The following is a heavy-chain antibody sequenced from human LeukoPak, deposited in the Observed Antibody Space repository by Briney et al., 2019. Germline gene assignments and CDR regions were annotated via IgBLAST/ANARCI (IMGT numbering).Heavy chain of an antibody. V-gene: IGHV4-31*03. J-gene: IGHJ4*02. CDR2: IYYSGST. CDR1: GGSISSGGYY. Sequence: PQTLSLTCTVSGGSISSGGYYWSWIRQHPGKGLEWIGYIYYSGSTYYNPSLKSRVTISVDTSKNQFSLKLSSVTAADTAVYYCARTYSSGWTYFDSWGQGTLVTVSS. CDR3: ARTYSSGWTYFDS. D-gene: IGHD6-19*01.